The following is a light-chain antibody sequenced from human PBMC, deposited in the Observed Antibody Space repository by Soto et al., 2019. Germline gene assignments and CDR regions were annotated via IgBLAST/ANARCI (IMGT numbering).Light chain of an antibody. J-gene: IGKJ4*01. Sequence: ERVMTQSPATLSVSPGERATLSCRASQFVSSNLAWYQQKPGQAPRILIYDATTRATGIPGRFSGSGSGTECSRTVSSLQSEGFEIYYCQQYHNWPFTCGGGAKVVSK. CDR2: DAT. CDR1: QFVSSN. V-gene: IGKV3-15*01. CDR3: QQYHNWPFT.